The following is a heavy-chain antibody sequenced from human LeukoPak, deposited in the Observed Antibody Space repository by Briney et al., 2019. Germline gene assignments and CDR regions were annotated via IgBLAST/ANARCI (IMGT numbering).Heavy chain of an antibody. D-gene: IGHD3-3*01. J-gene: IGHJ6*02. V-gene: IGHV4-39*01. CDR2: IYYSGST. Sequence: SETLSLTCTVSGGSISSSSYYWGWIRQPPGKGLEWIGSIYYSGSTYYNPSLKSRVTISVDTSKNQFSLKLSSVTAADTAVYYCAGQTGGYYDFWSGYYDHYYGMDVWGQGTTVTVSS. CDR1: GGSISSSSYY. CDR3: AGQTGGYYDFWSGYYDHYYGMDV.